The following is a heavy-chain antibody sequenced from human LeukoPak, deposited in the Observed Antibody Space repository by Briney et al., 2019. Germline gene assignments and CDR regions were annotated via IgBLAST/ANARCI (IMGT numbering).Heavy chain of an antibody. Sequence: SETLSLTCAVYGGSFSGSYWTWIRQPPGKGLEWIGEINHSGGTNSNPSLKSRVTTSVDTSKKQFSLQLTSVTAADTAVYYCARRLGRRFGERFYYYYYMDVWGKGTTVTISS. D-gene: IGHD3-10*01. CDR3: ARRLGRRFGERFYYYYYMDV. CDR1: GGSFSGSY. CDR2: INHSGGT. V-gene: IGHV4-34*01. J-gene: IGHJ6*03.